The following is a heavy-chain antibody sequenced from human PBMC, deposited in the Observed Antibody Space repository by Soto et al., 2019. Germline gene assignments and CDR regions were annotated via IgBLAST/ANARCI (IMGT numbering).Heavy chain of an antibody. CDR3: ARERSGSRMDV. Sequence: QVQLVQSGAEVKKPGASVKVSCKASGYTFTRYDINWVRQDTGQGLEWLGWMNPNSGNKGYAQKFQGRVTRTRNTSIGTAYMELSSLRSEDTAVYYCARERSGSRMDVWGQGTTVTVSS. D-gene: IGHD3-10*01. J-gene: IGHJ6*02. CDR1: GYTFTRYD. V-gene: IGHV1-8*01. CDR2: MNPNSGNK.